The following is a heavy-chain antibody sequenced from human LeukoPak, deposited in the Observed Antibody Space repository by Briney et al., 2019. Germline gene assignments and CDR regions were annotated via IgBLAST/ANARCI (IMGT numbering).Heavy chain of an antibody. CDR1: GFTFSDYY. J-gene: IGHJ4*02. CDR3: ARRYFDC. V-gene: IGHV3-7*03. Sequence: GGSLRFSCAASGFTFSDYYMSWIRQAPGKGLEWVANIKQDGSEKYYVDSVKGRFTISRDNAKNSLYLQMNSLRAEDTAVYYCARRYFDCWGQGTLVTVSS. CDR2: IKQDGSEK.